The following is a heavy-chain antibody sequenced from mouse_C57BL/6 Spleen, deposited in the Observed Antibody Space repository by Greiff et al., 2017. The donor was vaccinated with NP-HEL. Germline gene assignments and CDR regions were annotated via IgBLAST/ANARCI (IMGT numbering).Heavy chain of an antibody. CDR2: FHPYNDDT. CDR1: GYTFTTYP. V-gene: IGHV1-47*01. Sequence: QVQLQQSGAELVKPGASVKMSCTASGYTFTTYPIEWIKQNHGKSLEWIGNFHPYNDDTKYNEKFKGKATLTVDKSSSTVYLELSRLTSDDSAVYYCAIITTVGATNRYFDVWGTGTTVTVSS. CDR3: AIITTVGATNRYFDV. D-gene: IGHD1-1*01. J-gene: IGHJ1*03.